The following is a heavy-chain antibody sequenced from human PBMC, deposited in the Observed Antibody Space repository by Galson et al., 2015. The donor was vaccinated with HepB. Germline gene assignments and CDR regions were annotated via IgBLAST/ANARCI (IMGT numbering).Heavy chain of an antibody. CDR1: GYTFTSYY. CDR3: ARYSSTMALDY. Sequence: SVKVSCKASGYTFTSYYMFWVRQAPGQGLEWMGLINPSGDSATYSQKFQGTVTITRDTTTSTVYMELSSLRSEDTAVYYCARYSSTMALDYWGQGTVVTVSS. D-gene: IGHD2-2*01. CDR2: INPSGDSA. V-gene: IGHV1-46*01. J-gene: IGHJ4*02.